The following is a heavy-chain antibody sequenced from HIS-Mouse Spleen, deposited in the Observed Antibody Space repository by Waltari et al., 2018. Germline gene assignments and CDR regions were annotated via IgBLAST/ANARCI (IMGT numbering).Heavy chain of an antibody. D-gene: IGHD6-13*01. CDR2: IYYSGST. Sequence: QLQLQESGPGLVKPSETLSLPCTVSGGSISRRSYYWVWIRQPPGKGLEWIGSIYYSGSTYYNPSLKSRVTISVDTSKNQFSLKLSSVTAADTAVYYCAREIPYSSSWYDWYFDLWGRGTLVTVSS. J-gene: IGHJ2*01. V-gene: IGHV4-39*07. CDR3: AREIPYSSSWYDWYFDL. CDR1: GGSISRRSYY.